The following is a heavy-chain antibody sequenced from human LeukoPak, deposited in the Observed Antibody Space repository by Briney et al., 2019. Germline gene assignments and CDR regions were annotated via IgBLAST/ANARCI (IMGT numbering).Heavy chain of an antibody. D-gene: IGHD3-3*01. CDR2: INHSGST. Sequence: PSETLSLTCAVYGGSFSGYYWSWIRQPPGKGLEWIGEINHSGSTNYNPSLKSRVTISVDTSKKQFSLKLSSVTAADTAVYYCARTPWSRRFDYWGQGTLVTVSS. CDR3: ARTPWSRRFDY. V-gene: IGHV4-34*01. CDR1: GGSFSGYY. J-gene: IGHJ4*02.